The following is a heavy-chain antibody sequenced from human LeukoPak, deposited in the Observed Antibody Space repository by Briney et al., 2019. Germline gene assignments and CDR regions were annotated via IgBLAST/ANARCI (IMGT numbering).Heavy chain of an antibody. V-gene: IGHV3-74*01. CDR3: ARVDSVAGKKSFDY. D-gene: IGHD6-19*01. Sequence: GGSLRLSRAASGFTFSSYWMHWVRQAPGKGLVWVSQINTDGSATDYADSVKGRFTLSRDNAKNTLYLQMNSLRAEDTAVYYCARVDSVAGKKSFDYWGQGTLVTVSS. J-gene: IGHJ4*02. CDR2: INTDGSAT. CDR1: GFTFSSYW.